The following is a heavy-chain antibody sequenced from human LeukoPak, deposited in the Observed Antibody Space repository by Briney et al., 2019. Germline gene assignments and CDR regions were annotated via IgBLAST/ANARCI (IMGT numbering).Heavy chain of an antibody. J-gene: IGHJ4*02. V-gene: IGHV4-39*01. CDR2: IYYSGST. CDR1: GGSISSGTYY. CDR3: ARRRSSDY. D-gene: IGHD1-26*01. Sequence: SETLSLTCIVSGGSISSGTYYWGWIRQPPGKGLEWIGSIYYSGSTYYNPSLKSRVTISVDTSKNQFSLKLSSVTAADTAVYYCARRRSSDYWGQGTLVTVSS.